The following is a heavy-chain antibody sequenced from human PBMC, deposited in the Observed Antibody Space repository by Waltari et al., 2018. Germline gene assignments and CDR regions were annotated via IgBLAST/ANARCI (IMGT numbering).Heavy chain of an antibody. CDR2: IYTSGST. CDR1: GGSISSYY. V-gene: IGHV4-4*07. J-gene: IGHJ4*02. CDR3: ARGYCSSTSCPTDY. D-gene: IGHD2-2*01. Sequence: QVQLQESGPGLVKPSETLSLTCTVSGGSISSYYWRWIRQPAGKGLEWIGRIYTSGSTNYNPSLKSRVTMSVETSKNQFSLKLSSVTAADTAVYYCARGYCSSTSCPTDYWGQGTLVTVSS.